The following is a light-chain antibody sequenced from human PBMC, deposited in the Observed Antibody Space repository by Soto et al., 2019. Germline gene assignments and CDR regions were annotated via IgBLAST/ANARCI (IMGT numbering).Light chain of an antibody. CDR1: QSVSSK. CDR3: QQYNSWLWT. CDR2: GAS. Sequence: EILMTQSPATLSVSPGEGATLSCRASQSVSSKLAWYQQKPGQAPRLLIYGASTRATGIPARFSGSGSGTEFTLIISSLQSEDSAVYYCQQYNSWLWTFGQGTKVDIX. V-gene: IGKV3-15*01. J-gene: IGKJ1*01.